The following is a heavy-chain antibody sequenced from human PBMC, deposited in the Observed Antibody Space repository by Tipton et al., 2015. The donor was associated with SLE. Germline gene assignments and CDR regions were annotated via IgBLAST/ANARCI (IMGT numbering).Heavy chain of an antibody. CDR3: ARSGPSWGYYYYMDV. CDR2: VFYSGST. Sequence: GLVKPSEALSLTCTVSGASINSYYWSWIRQPPGKGLEWLGYVFYSGSTNCHPSLKTRVTISIDTSKNQFSLKLSSVTAADTAVYYCARSGPSWGYYYYMDVWGKGTTVTVSS. CDR1: GASINSYY. D-gene: IGHD3-16*01. J-gene: IGHJ6*03. V-gene: IGHV4-59*12.